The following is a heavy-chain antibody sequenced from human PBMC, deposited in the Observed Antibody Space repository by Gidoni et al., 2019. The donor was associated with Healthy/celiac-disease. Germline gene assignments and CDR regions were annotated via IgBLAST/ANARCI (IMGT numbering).Heavy chain of an antibody. CDR1: GFTFMNAW. J-gene: IGHJ4*02. Sequence: EVQLVTSGVGLVKPGGSLRLSCAAAGFTFMNAWMSWVRQAPGKGLEWVGRIKSKTDGGKTAYAETVKGRSPISRDDSKNTPYLQMHSLKTEDTVVYYCTTMDYWGQGTLVTVSS. V-gene: IGHV3-15*01. CDR3: TTMDY. CDR2: IKSKTDGGKT.